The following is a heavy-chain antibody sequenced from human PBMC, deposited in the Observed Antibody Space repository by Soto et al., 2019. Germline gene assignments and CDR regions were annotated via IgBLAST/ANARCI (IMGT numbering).Heavy chain of an antibody. CDR3: ARVGGYGSGSYYLQQDYYYYMDV. CDR1: GFTFSSYG. J-gene: IGHJ6*03. Sequence: GGSLRLSCAASGFTFSSYGMHWVRQAPGKGLEWVAVIWYDGSNKYYADSVKDRFTISRDNSKNTLYLQMNSLRAEDTAVYYCARVGGYGSGSYYLQQDYYYYMDVWGKGTTVTVSS. D-gene: IGHD3-10*01. CDR2: IWYDGSNK. V-gene: IGHV3-33*01.